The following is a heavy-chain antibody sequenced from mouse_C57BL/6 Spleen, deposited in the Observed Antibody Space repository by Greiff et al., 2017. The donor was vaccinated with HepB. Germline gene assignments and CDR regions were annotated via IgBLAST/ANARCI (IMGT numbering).Heavy chain of an antibody. CDR2: ISDGGSYT. J-gene: IGHJ3*01. Sequence: EVQLVESGGGLVKPGGSLKLSCAASGFTFSSYAMSWVRQTPEKRLEWVATISDGGSYTYYPDNVKGRFTISRDNAKNNLYLQMSHLKSEDTAMYYCVREPFAYWGQGTLVTVSA. CDR3: VREPFAY. V-gene: IGHV5-4*01. CDR1: GFTFSSYA.